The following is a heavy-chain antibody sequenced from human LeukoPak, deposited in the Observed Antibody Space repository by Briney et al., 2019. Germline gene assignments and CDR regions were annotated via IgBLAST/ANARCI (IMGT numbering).Heavy chain of an antibody. CDR3: ARDGGSSGWYPLGYYYYMDV. J-gene: IGHJ6*03. V-gene: IGHV4-34*01. Sequence: SETLSLTCAVYGGSFSGYYWSWLRQPPGKGLEWIGEINHSGSTNYNPSLKSRVTISVDTSKNQFSLKLSSVTAADTAVYYCARDGGSSGWYPLGYYYYMDVWGKGTTVTVSS. CDR2: INHSGST. D-gene: IGHD6-19*01. CDR1: GGSFSGYY.